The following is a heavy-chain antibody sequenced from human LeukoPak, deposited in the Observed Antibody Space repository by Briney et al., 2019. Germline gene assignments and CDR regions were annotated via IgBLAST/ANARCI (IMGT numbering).Heavy chain of an antibody. Sequence: GGSLRLSCAASGFIVSSNYMSWVRRAPGKGLEWVSVIYSGGTTYYADSVKGRFTISRNNSNNTLYLQMNSLRAEDTAVYYCARGPVTRFEIWGQGTMVTVSS. CDR3: ARGPVTRFEI. D-gene: IGHD4-17*01. V-gene: IGHV3-53*01. CDR2: IYSGGTT. J-gene: IGHJ3*02. CDR1: GFIVSSNY.